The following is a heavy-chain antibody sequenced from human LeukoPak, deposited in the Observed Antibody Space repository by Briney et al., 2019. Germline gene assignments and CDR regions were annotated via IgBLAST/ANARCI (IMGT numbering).Heavy chain of an antibody. J-gene: IGHJ5*02. D-gene: IGHD6-19*01. CDR3: AKVSVQPGYSSGWSINWFDP. CDR1: GFTFSSYA. Sequence: GGSLRLSCAASGFTFSSYAMSWVRQAPGRGLEWVSDISGSGGSTYYADSVKGRFTISRDNSKNTLYLQMNSLRAEDTAVYYCAKVSVQPGYSSGWSINWFDPWGQGTLVTVSS. CDR2: ISGSGGST. V-gene: IGHV3-23*01.